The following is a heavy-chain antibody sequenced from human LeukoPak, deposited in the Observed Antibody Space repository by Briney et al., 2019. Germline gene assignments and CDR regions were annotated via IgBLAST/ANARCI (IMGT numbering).Heavy chain of an antibody. CDR3: ARDTGITIFGVAWGYFDY. D-gene: IGHD3-3*01. CDR1: GFTFSDYY. V-gene: IGHV3-11*04. CDR2: ISSSGSTI. J-gene: IGHJ4*02. Sequence: GGSLRLSCAASGFTFSDYYMSWIRQAPGKGLEWVSYISSSGSTIYYADSVKGRFTISRDNAKNSLYLQMNSLRAEDTAVYYCARDTGITIFGVAWGYFDYWGQGTLVTVSS.